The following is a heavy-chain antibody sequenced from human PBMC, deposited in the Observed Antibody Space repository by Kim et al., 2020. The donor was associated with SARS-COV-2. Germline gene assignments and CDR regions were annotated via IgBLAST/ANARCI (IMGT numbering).Heavy chain of an antibody. Sequence: SETLSLTCTVSGGSISSSSYYWGWIRQPPGKGLEWIGSIYYSGSTYYNPSLKSRVTISVDTSKNQFSLKLSSVTAADTAVYYCARVTVDLDSSGWPDYWGQGTLVTVSS. CDR1: GGSISSSSYY. CDR2: IYYSGST. CDR3: ARVTVDLDSSGWPDY. J-gene: IGHJ4*02. V-gene: IGHV4-39*01. D-gene: IGHD6-19*01.